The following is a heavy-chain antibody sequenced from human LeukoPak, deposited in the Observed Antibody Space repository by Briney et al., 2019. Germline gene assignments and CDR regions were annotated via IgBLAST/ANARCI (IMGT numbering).Heavy chain of an antibody. V-gene: IGHV4-59*01. CDR3: ARGGGSSWAGY. D-gene: IGHD6-13*01. CDR2: IYYSGST. Sequence: PSETPSLTCTVSGGSISSYYWSWIRQPPGKGLGWIGYIYYSGSTNYNPSLKSRVTISVDTSKNQFSLKLSSVTAADTAVYYCARGGGSSWAGYWGQGTLVTVSS. CDR1: GGSISSYY. J-gene: IGHJ4*02.